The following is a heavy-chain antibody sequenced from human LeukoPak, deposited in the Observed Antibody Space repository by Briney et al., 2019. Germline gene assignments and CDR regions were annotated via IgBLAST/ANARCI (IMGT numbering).Heavy chain of an antibody. CDR1: GGSISSSTYY. V-gene: IGHV4-39*07. D-gene: IGHD1-26*01. Sequence: SETLSLTCSVSGGSISSSTYYWGWIRQPPGKGLEWVGNIYNSGSTYYNPSLKSRVNMSIDKSKNQLSLELTSVTAADTAIYYCTRESGAFSPFGFWGQGTLVTVSS. CDR2: IYNSGST. CDR3: TRESGAFSPFGF. J-gene: IGHJ4*02.